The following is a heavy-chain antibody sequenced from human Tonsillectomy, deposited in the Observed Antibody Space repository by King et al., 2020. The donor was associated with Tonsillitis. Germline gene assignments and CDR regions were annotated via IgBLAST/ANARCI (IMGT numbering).Heavy chain of an antibody. CDR3: AAGQGQTNADY. D-gene: IGHD6-13*01. CDR1: GFTFNYAW. J-gene: IGHJ4*02. Sequence: VQLVESGGGLVKPGGSLRLSCAASGFTFNYAWMSWVRQAPGKGLEWVGHIKTKAEGGTTDYAAPVEGRFTISRDDSKDTLYLQMNSLRIEDTAVYYCAAGQGQTNADYWGRGTLVTVSS. CDR2: IKTKAEGGTT. V-gene: IGHV3-15*01.